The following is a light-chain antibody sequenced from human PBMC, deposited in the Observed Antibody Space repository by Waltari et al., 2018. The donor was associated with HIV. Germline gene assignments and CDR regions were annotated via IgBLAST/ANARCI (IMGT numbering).Light chain of an antibody. CDR1: QKILYRPINKNF. CDR2: WAS. V-gene: IGKV4-1*01. CDR3: QEYYSLPWT. Sequence: DIAMPQSPDTLTVSLGGRATINCRSTQKILYRPINKNFLAWYQQKSGHPPKFLCYWASTRESGGPNRVSGSGSGTAFTLTSNSVQAEDVAVYYCQEYYSLPWTFGQGTKVEI. J-gene: IGKJ1*01.